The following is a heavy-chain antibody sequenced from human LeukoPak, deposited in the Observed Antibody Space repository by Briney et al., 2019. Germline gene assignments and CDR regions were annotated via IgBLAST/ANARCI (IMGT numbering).Heavy chain of an antibody. CDR1: GGSISSSSDY. Sequence: SQTLSLTCTVSGGSISSSSDYWGWIRQPPGKGLEWIGSIYYSGSTYYNPSLKSRVTISVDTSKNQFSLKLSSVTAADTAVYYCARGEVAYSGSYFDYWGQGTLVTVSS. V-gene: IGHV4-39*01. CDR2: IYYSGST. D-gene: IGHD1-26*01. J-gene: IGHJ4*02. CDR3: ARGEVAYSGSYFDY.